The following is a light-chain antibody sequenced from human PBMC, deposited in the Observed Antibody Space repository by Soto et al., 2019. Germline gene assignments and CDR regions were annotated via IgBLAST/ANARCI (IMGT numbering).Light chain of an antibody. J-gene: IGKJ2*01. V-gene: IGKV4-1*01. CDR3: QQYYSTPNT. CDR2: WAS. Sequence: DIVMTQSPDSLAVSLGERATINCKSSQSLLYRSNNKNYLAWYQQKPGQPPKLLIYWASTRESGVPDRFSGSGSGTDFTLIISSLQAEDVAVYCCQQYYSTPNTFGQGTKLEIK. CDR1: QSLLYRSNNKNY.